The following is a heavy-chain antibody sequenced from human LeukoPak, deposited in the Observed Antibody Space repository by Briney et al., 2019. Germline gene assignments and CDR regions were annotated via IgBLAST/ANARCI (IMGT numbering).Heavy chain of an antibody. CDR1: GFTFSSYA. CDR3: AKSTRSAAPPV. J-gene: IGHJ6*02. D-gene: IGHD2-2*01. V-gene: IGHV3-23*01. CDR2: ISGSGDIT. Sequence: GGSVRLSCAASGFTFSSYAMGWVRQAPGKGRGWVSDISGSGDITYYADSVKGRFTISRDNSKNTLYLQMNSLRAEDTAVYYCAKSTRSAAPPVWGQGTTVTVSS.